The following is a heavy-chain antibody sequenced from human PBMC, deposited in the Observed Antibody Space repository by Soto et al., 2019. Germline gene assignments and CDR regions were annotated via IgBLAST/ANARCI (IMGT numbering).Heavy chain of an antibody. J-gene: IGHJ6*02. D-gene: IGHD6-13*01. V-gene: IGHV3-64D*06. CDR3: VKGLVRGNYCGMDV. CDR1: GFPFSAYA. CDR2: IGSIDTNT. Sequence: PGGSLRLSCSASGFPFSAYAMHWVRQAPGKGLEYVSAIGSIDTNTYYADSVKGRSIISRDNSKNTLHLQMSSLRPDDTAVYYCVKGLVRGNYCGMDVWGQGTTVTVSS.